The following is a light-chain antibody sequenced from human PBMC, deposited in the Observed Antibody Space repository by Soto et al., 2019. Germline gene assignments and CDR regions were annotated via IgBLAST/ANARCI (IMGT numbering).Light chain of an antibody. J-gene: IGLJ2*01. CDR1: SSDVGGYNY. V-gene: IGLV2-8*01. CDR3: CSYATPRL. Sequence: QSALTQPPSASGSPGQSVAISCTGTSSDVGGYNYVSWYQQHPGKAPKLIIYEVSERPSGVSHRFSGSKSGSTASLTISGLQAEDEADYYCCSYATPRLFGGGTKLTVL. CDR2: EVS.